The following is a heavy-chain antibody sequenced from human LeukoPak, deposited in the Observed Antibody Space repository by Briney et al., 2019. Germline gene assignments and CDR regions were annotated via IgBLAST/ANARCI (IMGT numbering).Heavy chain of an antibody. CDR1: GFTFSGYY. J-gene: IGHJ6*03. D-gene: IGHD3-22*01. CDR3: ARETYYYDSSGYYYYYYMDV. CDR2: ISSSGSTI. V-gene: IGHV3-11*04. Sequence: GGSLRLSCAASGFTFSGYYMSWIRQAPGKGLEWVSYISSSGSTIYYADSVKGRFTISRDNAKNSLYLQMNSLRAEDTAVYYCARETYYYDSSGYYYYYYMDVWGKGTTVTVSS.